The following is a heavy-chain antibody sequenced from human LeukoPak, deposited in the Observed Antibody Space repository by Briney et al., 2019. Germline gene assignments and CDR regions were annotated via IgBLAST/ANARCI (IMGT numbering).Heavy chain of an antibody. CDR2: INWNGGST. CDR3: ARDGGYYGSGSYYYYYYYMDV. V-gene: IGHV3-20*04. J-gene: IGHJ6*03. D-gene: IGHD3-10*01. Sequence: PGGSLRLSCAASGFTFDDYDMSWVRQAPGKGLEWVSGINWNGGSTGYADSVKGRFTISRDNAKNSLYLQMNSLRAEDTALYYCARDGGYYGSGSYYYYYYYMDVWGKGTTVTVSS. CDR1: GFTFDDYD.